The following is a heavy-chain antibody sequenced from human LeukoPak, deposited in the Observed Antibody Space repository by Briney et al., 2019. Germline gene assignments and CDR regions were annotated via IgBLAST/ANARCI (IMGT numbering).Heavy chain of an antibody. CDR3: ARVNMGGYDDY. J-gene: IGHJ4*02. V-gene: IGHV1-2*02. CDR2: LNPNSGGT. D-gene: IGHD3-22*01. Sequence: ASVKVSCKTSGYTFTGYFIHWVRQAPGQGLEWMGWLNPNSGGTNYAQMFQGRVTMTRDTSIATAYMELSRLRSDDTALYYCARVNMGGYDDYWGQGTLVTVSS. CDR1: GYTFTGYF.